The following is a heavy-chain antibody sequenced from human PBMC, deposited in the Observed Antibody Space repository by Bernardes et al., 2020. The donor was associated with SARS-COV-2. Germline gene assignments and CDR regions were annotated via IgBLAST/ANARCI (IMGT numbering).Heavy chain of an antibody. D-gene: IGHD2-2*01. V-gene: IGHV4-39*07. Sequence: TLSLTCTVSGGSISSSSYYWGWIRQPPGKGLEWIGSIYYSGSTYYNPSLKSRVTISVDTSKNQFSLKLSSVTAADTAVYYCARLNVVVPAATPRDYYYYMDVWGKGTTVTVSS. CDR3: ARLNVVVPAATPRDYYYYMDV. CDR1: GGSISSSSYY. CDR2: IYYSGST. J-gene: IGHJ6*03.